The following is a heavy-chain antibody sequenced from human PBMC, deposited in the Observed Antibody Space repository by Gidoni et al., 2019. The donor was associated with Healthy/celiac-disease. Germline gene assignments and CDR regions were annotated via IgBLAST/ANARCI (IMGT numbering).Heavy chain of an antibody. V-gene: IGHV3-64D*06. CDR2: ISSNGGST. CDR1: GFTFSRYA. Sequence: EVQLVESGGGLVQPGGSLRLSCSASGFTFSRYAMHWVRQAPGKGLEYVSAISSNGGSTYYADSVKGRFTISRDNSKNTLYLQMSSLRAEDTAVYYCVKDRGSSIVVVPATSETEYFQHWGQGTLVTVSS. J-gene: IGHJ1*01. CDR3: VKDRGSSIVVVPATSETEYFQH. D-gene: IGHD2-2*01.